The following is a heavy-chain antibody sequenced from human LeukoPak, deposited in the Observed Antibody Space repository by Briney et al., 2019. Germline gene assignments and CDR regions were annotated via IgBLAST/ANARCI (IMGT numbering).Heavy chain of an antibody. J-gene: IGHJ4*02. D-gene: IGHD1-26*01. V-gene: IGHV4-59*01. CDR3: AGSLGAIVFDY. CDR2: IYYSGST. Sequence: SETLSLTCTVSGGSISSYYWSWIRQPPGKGLEWIGYIYYSGSTNYNPSLKSRVTISVDTSKNQFSLKLSSVTAADTAVYYCAGSLGAIVFDYWGQGTRVTVSS. CDR1: GGSISSYY.